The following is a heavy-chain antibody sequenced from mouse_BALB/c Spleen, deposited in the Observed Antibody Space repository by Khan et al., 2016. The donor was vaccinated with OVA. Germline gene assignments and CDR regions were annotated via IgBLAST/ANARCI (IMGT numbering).Heavy chain of an antibody. V-gene: IGHV1S81*02. Sequence: QVQLKESGAELVKPGASVRLSCKASGHTFTSYYLYWVKQRPGHGLEWIGDINPSNGGTNFNENFKTKATLTVDKSSSTAYMQLSSLTSEDSAVYYCTRSGYGAFAYWGQGTLVTVSA. D-gene: IGHD1-1*02. J-gene: IGHJ3*01. CDR1: GHTFTSYY. CDR2: INPSNGGT. CDR3: TRSGYGAFAY.